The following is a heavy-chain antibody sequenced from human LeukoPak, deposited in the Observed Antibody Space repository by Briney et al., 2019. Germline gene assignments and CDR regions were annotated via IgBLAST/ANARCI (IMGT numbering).Heavy chain of an antibody. J-gene: IGHJ3*02. CDR1: GGSISTSNYY. D-gene: IGHD3-22*01. V-gene: IGHV4-39*07. Sequence: SETLSLTCTVSGGSISTSNYYWGWIRQPPGKGLEWIGNIFYSGSTYNSPSLRSRVTISVDTSKNQFSLKLSSVTAADTAVYYCARGHYYDSSGYYSLIAFDIWGQGTMVTVSS. CDR3: ARGHYYDSSGYYSLIAFDI. CDR2: IFYSGST.